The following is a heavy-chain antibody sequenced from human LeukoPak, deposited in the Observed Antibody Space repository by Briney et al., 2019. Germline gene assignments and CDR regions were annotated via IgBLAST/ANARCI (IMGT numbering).Heavy chain of an antibody. V-gene: IGHV3-74*01. CDR2: INSDGRST. D-gene: IGHD3-10*01. CDR1: GFTFTNYG. CDR3: ARGRGGFAY. J-gene: IGHJ4*02. Sequence: GGSLRLSCVASGFTFTNYGMMWVRQAPGKGLVWVSYINSDGRSTTYADSVKGRFTISRDNAKNTLYLQMSSLRAEDTAMYYCARGRGGFAYWGQGTLVTVSS.